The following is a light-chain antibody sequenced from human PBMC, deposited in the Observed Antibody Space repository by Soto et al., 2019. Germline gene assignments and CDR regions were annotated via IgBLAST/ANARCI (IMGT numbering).Light chain of an antibody. CDR3: SSYTFTSTLYV. J-gene: IGLJ1*01. CDR1: SSDIGTYNL. CDR2: EVT. V-gene: IGLV2-14*02. Sequence: QSVLTQPASVSGSPGQSITISCAGTSSDIGTYNLVSWYQQHPGKAPKLMIYEVTKRPSGVSNRFSGSKSGNTASLTISGLQAEDEADYYCSSYTFTSTLYVFGTGTKVTVL.